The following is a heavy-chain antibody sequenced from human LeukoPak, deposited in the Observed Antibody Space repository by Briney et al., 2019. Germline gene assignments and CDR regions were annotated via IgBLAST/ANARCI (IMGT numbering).Heavy chain of an antibody. CDR2: ISAYNGNT. J-gene: IGHJ4*02. D-gene: IGHD4-17*01. Sequence: GASVKVSFKASGYTFTSSGISWVRQAPGQGLEWMGWISAYNGNTNYAQKLQGRVTMTTDTSTSTAYMELRSLRSDDTAVYYCARGHDYGDYVPFDYWGQGTLVTVSS. CDR3: ARGHDYGDYVPFDY. CDR1: GYTFTSSG. V-gene: IGHV1-18*01.